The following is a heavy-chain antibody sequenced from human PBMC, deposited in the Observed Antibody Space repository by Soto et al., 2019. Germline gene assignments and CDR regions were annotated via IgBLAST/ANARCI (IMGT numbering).Heavy chain of an antibody. Sequence: QVQLVESGGGVVQAGRSLRLSCAASGFTFSTYAIHWVRQAPGKGLEWVAVISYDGSNEYYADSVKGRFTISRDNSKNSLYLQMNSLSAEDTAVYYCARPLAAFKVLSYFNFWGQGTLVTVSS. V-gene: IGHV3-30-3*01. D-gene: IGHD6-6*01. CDR3: ARPLAAFKVLSYFNF. J-gene: IGHJ4*02. CDR2: ISYDGSNE. CDR1: GFTFSTYA.